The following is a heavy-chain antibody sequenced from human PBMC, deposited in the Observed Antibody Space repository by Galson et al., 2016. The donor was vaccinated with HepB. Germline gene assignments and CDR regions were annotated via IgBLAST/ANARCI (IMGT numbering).Heavy chain of an antibody. V-gene: IGHV3-33*06. Sequence: SLRLSCAASGFIFSHYGMHWVRQAPGEGLEWVAMIWFDGSSKHHSDSVRGRFTISRDNSKNTLYLEMNSLRAEDTAVYYCAKGAILFAKKPYYFHYWGQGTLVAVSS. J-gene: IGHJ4*02. D-gene: IGHD2-21*01. CDR1: GFIFSHYG. CDR2: IWFDGSSK. CDR3: AKGAILFAKKPYYFHY.